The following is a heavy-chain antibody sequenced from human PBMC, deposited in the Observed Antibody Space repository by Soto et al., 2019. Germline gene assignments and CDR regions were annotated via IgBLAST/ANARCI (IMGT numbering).Heavy chain of an antibody. CDR2: IYHSGST. J-gene: IGHJ6*03. V-gene: IGHV4-4*02. Sequence: QVQLQESGPGLVKPSGTLSLTCAVSSGSISSSNWWSWVRQPPGKGLEWIGEIYHSGSTNYNPSLKGRVTTSVDKSKNQFSLKLSSVTAADTAVYYCARGVRDFWSGYNMDVWGKGTTVTVSS. D-gene: IGHD3-3*01. CDR1: SGSISSSNW. CDR3: ARGVRDFWSGYNMDV.